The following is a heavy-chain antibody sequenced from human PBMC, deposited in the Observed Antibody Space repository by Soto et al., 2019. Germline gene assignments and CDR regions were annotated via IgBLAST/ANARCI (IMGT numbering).Heavy chain of an antibody. D-gene: IGHD2-2*01. CDR3: ASHIVVVPAAMLYYYGMDV. V-gene: IGHV3-72*01. Sequence: GGSLRLSCAASGFTFSDHYMDWVRQAPGKGLEWVGRTRNKANSYTTEYAASVKGRFTISRDDSKNSLYLQMNSLKTEDTAVYYCASHIVVVPAAMLYYYGMDVWGQGTTVTVSS. CDR1: GFTFSDHY. J-gene: IGHJ6*02. CDR2: TRNKANSYTT.